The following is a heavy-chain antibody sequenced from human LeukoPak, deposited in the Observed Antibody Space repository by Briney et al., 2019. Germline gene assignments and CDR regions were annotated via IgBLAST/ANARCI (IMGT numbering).Heavy chain of an antibody. CDR1: GFTFSSYG. V-gene: IGHV3-30*02. D-gene: IGHD4-17*01. CDR2: IWYGGSNK. Sequence: GGSLRLSCAASGFTFSSYGMHWVRQAPGKGLEWVAVIWYGGSNKYYADSVKGRFTISRDNSKNTLYLQMNSLRAEDTAVYYCANEDGDYYFDYWGQGTLVTVSS. CDR3: ANEDGDYYFDY. J-gene: IGHJ4*02.